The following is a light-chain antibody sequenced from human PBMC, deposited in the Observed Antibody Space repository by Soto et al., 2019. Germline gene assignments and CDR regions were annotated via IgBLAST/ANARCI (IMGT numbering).Light chain of an antibody. Sequence: EIVLTQSPATLSLSPGDGATLSCRASQTISKYLAWYQQKPGQAPRLLIHGASNRATGIPDRFSGSGSGTDFTLTISRLEPEDFAVYYCQQYGGSPRTFGQGTKVEVK. V-gene: IGKV3-20*01. J-gene: IGKJ1*01. CDR2: GAS. CDR3: QQYGGSPRT. CDR1: QTISKY.